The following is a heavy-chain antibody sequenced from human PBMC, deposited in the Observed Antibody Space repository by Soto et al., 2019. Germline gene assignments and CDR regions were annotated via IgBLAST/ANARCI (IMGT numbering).Heavy chain of an antibody. CDR1: GFTFSSYA. CDR3: AKSGIDCSSTSCYRLGYSAVYAISYFDY. CDR2: ISGSGGST. D-gene: IGHD2-2*01. J-gene: IGHJ4*02. Sequence: EVQLLESGGGLVQPGGSLRLSCAASGFTFSSYAMSWVHQAPGKGLEWVSAISGSGGSTYYADSVKGRFTISRDNSKNTLYLQMNSLRAEDTAVYYCAKSGIDCSSTSCYRLGYSAVYAISYFDYWGQGTLVTVSS. V-gene: IGHV3-23*01.